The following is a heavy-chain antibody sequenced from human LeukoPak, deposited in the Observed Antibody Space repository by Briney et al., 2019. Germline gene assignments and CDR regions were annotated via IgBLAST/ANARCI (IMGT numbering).Heavy chain of an antibody. CDR3: ARLGKTYYYDSSGYYSLAIFDY. CDR1: GVSFSGYY. V-gene: IGHV4-34*01. Sequence: SETLSLTCAVYGVSFSGYYWSWIRQPPGKGLEWVGEINHSGSTNYNPSLKSRVTISVDTSKNQFSLKLSSVTAADTAVYYCARLGKTYYYDSSGYYSLAIFDYWGQGTLVTVSS. D-gene: IGHD3-22*01. J-gene: IGHJ4*02. CDR2: INHSGST.